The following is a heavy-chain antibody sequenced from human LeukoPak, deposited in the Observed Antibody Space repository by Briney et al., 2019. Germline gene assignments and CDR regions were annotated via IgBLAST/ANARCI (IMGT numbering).Heavy chain of an antibody. CDR1: GFTFSSYA. CDR3: ARQAAAGLFDY. J-gene: IGHJ4*02. Sequence: PGGSLRLSCAASGFTFSSYAMHCVRQAPGKGLEWVAVISYDGSNKYYADSVKGRFTISRDNSKNTLYLQMNSLRAEDTAVYYCARQAAAGLFDYWGQGTLVTVSS. D-gene: IGHD6-13*01. V-gene: IGHV3-30-3*01. CDR2: ISYDGSNK.